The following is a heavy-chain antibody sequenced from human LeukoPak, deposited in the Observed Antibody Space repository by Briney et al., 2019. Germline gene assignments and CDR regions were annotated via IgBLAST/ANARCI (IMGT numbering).Heavy chain of an antibody. D-gene: IGHD4-17*01. Sequence: SETLSLTCTVSGGSISNGDYYWSWIRQPPGKGLEWIGYIDYSGSTYYNPSLKSRMTISRDTSKNQLSLKVNSVTAADTAVYHCARERRDYGDYYFDYWGQGTLVTVSS. J-gene: IGHJ4*02. V-gene: IGHV4-30-4*01. CDR2: IDYSGST. CDR3: ARERRDYGDYYFDY. CDR1: GGSISNGDYY.